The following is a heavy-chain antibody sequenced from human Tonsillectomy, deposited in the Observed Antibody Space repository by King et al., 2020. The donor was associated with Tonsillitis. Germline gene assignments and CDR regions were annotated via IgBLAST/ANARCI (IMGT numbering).Heavy chain of an antibody. CDR3: ARDCSTTSCSAWHAFDI. J-gene: IGHJ3*02. CDR2: ISSSSSAI. V-gene: IGHV3-48*02. Sequence: VQLVESGGGLVQPGGSLRHSCAASGFTFSSYSMNWVRQAPGKGLEWVSYISSSSSAIYYADSMKGRFTISRDNAKNSLYLQMNSLRDEDTAVYYCARDCSTTSCSAWHAFDIWGQGTMVTVAS. CDR1: GFTFSSYS. D-gene: IGHD2-2*01.